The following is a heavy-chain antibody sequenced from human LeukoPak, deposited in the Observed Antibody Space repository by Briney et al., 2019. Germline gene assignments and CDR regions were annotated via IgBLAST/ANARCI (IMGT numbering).Heavy chain of an antibody. Sequence: ASVKVSCKASGYTFSSYDINWVRQATGQGLEWMGWMNPNSGNTGYALKFQGRVTMTSNASITTAYMELSSLRSEDTAVYYCARVRRRGARFAPWGQGTLGTVSS. CDR2: MNPNSGNT. CDR1: GYTFSSYD. V-gene: IGHV1-8*01. CDR3: ARVRRRGARFAP. J-gene: IGHJ5*02. D-gene: IGHD1-1*01.